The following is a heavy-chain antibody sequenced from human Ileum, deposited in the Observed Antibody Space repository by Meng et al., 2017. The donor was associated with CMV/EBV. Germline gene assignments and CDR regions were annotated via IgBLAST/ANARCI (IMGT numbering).Heavy chain of an antibody. CDR3: ARVRGTERDF. D-gene: IGHD1-1*01. Sequence: ESLKISCAASGFAFSSYTMNWVRQAPGKGLGWVSSISSSVTYIFYADSVKGRFTISRDNAKNSLYLQMNSLRAEDTGVYYCARVRGTERDFWGQGTLVTVSS. CDR2: ISSSVTYI. J-gene: IGHJ4*02. CDR1: GFAFSSYT. V-gene: IGHV3-21*01.